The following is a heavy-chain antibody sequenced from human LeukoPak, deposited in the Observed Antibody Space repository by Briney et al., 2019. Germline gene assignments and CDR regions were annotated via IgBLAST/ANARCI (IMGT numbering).Heavy chain of an antibody. CDR2: IYTSGST. D-gene: IGHD3-22*01. Sequence: PSETLSLTCTVSGGSISSGSYYWSWIRQPAGKGLEWIGRIYTSGSTNYNPSLKSRVTISVDTSKNQFSLKLSSVTAADTAVYYCARSYDSSGPNRLLDYWGQGTLVTVSS. V-gene: IGHV4-61*02. CDR3: ARSYDSSGPNRLLDY. J-gene: IGHJ4*02. CDR1: GGSISSGSYY.